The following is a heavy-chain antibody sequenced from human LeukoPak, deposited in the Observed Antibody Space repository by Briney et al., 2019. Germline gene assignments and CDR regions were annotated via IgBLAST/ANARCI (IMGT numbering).Heavy chain of an antibody. CDR2: INHSGST. Sequence: SETLSLTCVVYGRSFSGYYWSWIRQPPGKGLEWIGEINHSGSTNYNPSLKSRVTISVDTSKNQFSLKLSSVTAADTAVYYYASGILTGGDYWGQGTLVTVSS. CDR3: ASGILTGGDY. CDR1: GRSFSGYY. D-gene: IGHD3-9*01. V-gene: IGHV4-34*01. J-gene: IGHJ4*02.